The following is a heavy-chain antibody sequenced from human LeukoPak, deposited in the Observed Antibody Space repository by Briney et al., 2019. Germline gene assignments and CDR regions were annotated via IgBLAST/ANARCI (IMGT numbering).Heavy chain of an antibody. CDR2: IYYSGST. CDR1: GGSISSYY. Sequence: RTSETLSLTCTVSGGSISSYYWSWIRQPSGKGLEWIGYIYYSGSTNYNPSLKSRVTISVDTSKNQFSLKLSSVTAADTAVYYCARDDTGQDAFDIWGQGTMVTVSS. CDR3: ARDDTGQDAFDI. D-gene: IGHD3-10*01. V-gene: IGHV4-59*01. J-gene: IGHJ3*02.